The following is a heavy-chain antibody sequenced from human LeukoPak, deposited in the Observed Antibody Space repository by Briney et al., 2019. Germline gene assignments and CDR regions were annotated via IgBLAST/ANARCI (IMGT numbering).Heavy chain of an antibody. V-gene: IGHV1-18*01. CDR1: GYTFTSYG. CDR3: ARVSYYYYYMDV. J-gene: IGHJ6*03. CDR2: ISAYNGNT. Sequence: ASVKVSCEASGYTFTSYGISWVRQAPGQGLEWMGWISAYNGNTNYAQKLQGRVTMTTDTSTSTAYMELRGLRSGDTAVYYCARVSYYYYYMDVWGKGTTVTVSS.